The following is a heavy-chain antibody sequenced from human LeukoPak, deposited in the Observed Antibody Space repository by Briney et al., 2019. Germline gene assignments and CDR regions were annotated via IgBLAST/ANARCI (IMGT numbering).Heavy chain of an antibody. CDR1: GFTVSSNY. CDR3: ARSTDCSGGSCYDDYGMDV. D-gene: IGHD2-15*01. V-gene: IGHV3-53*01. Sequence: GGSLRLSCAASGFTVSSNYMSWVRQAPGKGLEWVSVIYSGGSTYYADSVKGRFTISRDNAKNSLYLQMNSLRAEDTAVYYCARSTDCSGGSCYDDYGMDVWGQGTTVTVSS. CDR2: IYSGGST. J-gene: IGHJ6*02.